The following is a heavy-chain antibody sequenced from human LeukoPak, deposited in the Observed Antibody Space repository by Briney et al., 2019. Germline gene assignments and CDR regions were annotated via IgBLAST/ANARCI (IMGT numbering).Heavy chain of an antibody. CDR3: ARAEGHSSSWPYYFDY. Sequence: SETLSLTCIVSGDSISLFYWSWIRQPPGKGLEWIGYIYYSGSTNYNPSLKSRVTISVDTSKNQFSLKLSSVTAADTAVCYCARAEGHSSSWPYYFDYWGQGTLVTVSS. D-gene: IGHD6-13*01. CDR1: GDSISLFY. V-gene: IGHV4-59*01. J-gene: IGHJ4*02. CDR2: IYYSGST.